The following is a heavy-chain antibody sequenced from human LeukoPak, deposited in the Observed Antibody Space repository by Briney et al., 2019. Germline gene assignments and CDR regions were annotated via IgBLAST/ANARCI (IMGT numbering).Heavy chain of an antibody. V-gene: IGHV3-23*01. CDR1: GFTFRRYA. D-gene: IGHD5-12*01. CDR2: ISGSGGST. J-gene: IGHJ4*02. Sequence: GGSLRLSCAASGFTFRRYAMNWVRQAPGKGLEWVSGISGSGGSTYYADSVKGRFTISRDNSKNTLYLQMRSLRAEDTAVYYCAKGTYSDYARLGDYWGQGTLVTVSS. CDR3: AKGTYSDYARLGDY.